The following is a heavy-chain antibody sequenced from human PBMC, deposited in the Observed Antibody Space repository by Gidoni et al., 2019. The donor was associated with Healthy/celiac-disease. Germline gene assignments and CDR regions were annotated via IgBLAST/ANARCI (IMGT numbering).Heavy chain of an antibody. D-gene: IGHD6-13*01. J-gene: IGHJ4*02. Sequence: EVQLVESGGGWVQPGGSLRRRGAAPGFTVRSNYMRWVRQAPGKGLEWVSVIYSGGSTYYAGSVKGRFTISRDNSKNPLSLQMNSLRAEDTAVYYCASHKTGYSSSWQYWGQGTLVTVSS. CDR2: IYSGGST. CDR1: GFTVRSNY. V-gene: IGHV3-66*02. CDR3: ASHKTGYSSSWQY.